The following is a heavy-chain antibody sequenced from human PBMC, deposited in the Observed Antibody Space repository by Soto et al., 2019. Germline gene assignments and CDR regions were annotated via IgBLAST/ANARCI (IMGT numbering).Heavy chain of an antibody. J-gene: IGHJ6*03. V-gene: IGHV3-48*01. CDR1: GFTFSSYS. Sequence: GGSLRLSCAASGFTFSSYSMNWVRQAPGKGLEWVSYISSSSSTIYYADSVKGRFTISRDNAKNSLYLQMNSLRAEDTAVYYCAREVYYYYYYMDVWGKGTTVTVSS. CDR2: ISSSSSTI. CDR3: AREVYYYYYYMDV.